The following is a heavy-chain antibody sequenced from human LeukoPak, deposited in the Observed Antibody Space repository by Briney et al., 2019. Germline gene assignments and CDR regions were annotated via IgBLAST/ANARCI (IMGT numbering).Heavy chain of an antibody. Sequence: SSVKVSCKASGGTFSSYAISWVRQAPGQGLEWMGRIIPILGIANYAQKFQGRVTITADKSTSTAYMELSRLRSDDTAVYYCVRGLTTVATWLYLWGRGTLVTVSS. J-gene: IGHJ2*01. D-gene: IGHD4-17*01. CDR1: GGTFSSYA. CDR3: VRGLTTVATWLYL. V-gene: IGHV1-69*04. CDR2: IIPILGIA.